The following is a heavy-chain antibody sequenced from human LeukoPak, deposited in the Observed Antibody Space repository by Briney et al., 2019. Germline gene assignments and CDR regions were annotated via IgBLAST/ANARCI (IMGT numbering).Heavy chain of an antibody. D-gene: IGHD6-13*01. V-gene: IGHV4-59*01. CDR2: IYYSGST. Sequence: SETLSLTCTVSGGSITNYYWSWIRQPPGKGLEWIGYIYYSGSTNNNPSLKSRVIISVDTSKNQFSLKVSSVTAADTAVYYCARSSRGAAAGFDYWGQGTLVTVSS. CDR1: GGSITNYY. CDR3: ARSSRGAAAGFDY. J-gene: IGHJ4*02.